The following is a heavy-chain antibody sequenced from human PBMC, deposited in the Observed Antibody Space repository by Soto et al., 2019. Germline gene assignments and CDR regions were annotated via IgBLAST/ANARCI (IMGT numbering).Heavy chain of an antibody. D-gene: IGHD2-2*01. CDR3: ARDKGGCISTSCYEYYYYGMDV. V-gene: IGHV3-48*02. J-gene: IGHJ6*02. Sequence: EVQLVESGGGLVQPRGSLRLSCAASGFTFSSYSMNWVRQAPGKGLEWVSYISSSSSTIYYADSVKGRFTISRDNAKNSLYLQMNSPRDEDTAVYYCARDKGGCISTSCYEYYYYGMDVWGQGTTVTVSS. CDR1: GFTFSSYS. CDR2: ISSSSSTI.